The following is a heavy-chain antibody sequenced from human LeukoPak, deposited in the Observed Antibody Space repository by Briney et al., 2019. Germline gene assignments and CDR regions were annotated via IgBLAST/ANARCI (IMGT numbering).Heavy chain of an antibody. CDR2: ISGSGGST. J-gene: IGHJ5*02. CDR3: ARGERTVTTGFDP. D-gene: IGHD4-17*01. V-gene: IGHV3-23*01. CDR1: GFTFSNYG. Sequence: PGGSLRLSCAASGFTFSNYGLSWVRQAPGKGLEWVSVISGSGGSTYYADSVKGRFTISRDNSQNTLYLQMNSLRDEDTAVYYCARGERTVTTGFDPWGQGTLVTVSS.